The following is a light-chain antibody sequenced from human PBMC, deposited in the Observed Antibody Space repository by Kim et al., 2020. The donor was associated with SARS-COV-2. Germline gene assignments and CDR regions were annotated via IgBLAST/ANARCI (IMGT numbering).Light chain of an antibody. CDR2: GKN. CDR1: SLRSYY. CDR3: NSRDSSGKNVV. Sequence: SSALTQDPAVSVALGQTVRITCQGDSLRSYYASWYQQKPGQAPVLVIYGKNNRPSGIPDRFSGSSSGNTASLTITGAQAEDEADYYCNSRDSSGKNVVFGGGTQLTVL. J-gene: IGLJ2*01. V-gene: IGLV3-19*01.